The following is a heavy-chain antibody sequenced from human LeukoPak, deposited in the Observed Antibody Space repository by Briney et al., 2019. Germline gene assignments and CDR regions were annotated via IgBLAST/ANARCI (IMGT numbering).Heavy chain of an antibody. V-gene: IGHV1-2*02. D-gene: IGHD2-2*01. CDR2: INPNSGGT. CDR3: ARGPYIVVVPAAIFP. CDR1: GYTFTSYG. Sequence: ASVKVSCKASGYTFTSYGISWVRQAPGQGLEWMGWINPNSGGTNYAQKFQGRVTMTRDTSIGTAYMELSRLRSDDTAVYYCARGPYIVVVPAAIFPWGQGTLVTVSS. J-gene: IGHJ5*02.